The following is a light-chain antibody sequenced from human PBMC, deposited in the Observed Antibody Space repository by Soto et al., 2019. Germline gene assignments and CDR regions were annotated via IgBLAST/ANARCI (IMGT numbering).Light chain of an antibody. J-gene: IGKJ5*01. CDR2: AAS. CDR1: QSISSY. CDR3: QQSYSTPIP. V-gene: IGKV1-39*01. Sequence: DIRMSLSPAAPSAYVGDRVTITCRASQSISSYLNWYQQKPGKAPKLLIYAASSLQSGVPSRFSGSGSGTDFTLTISSLQPEDFATYYSQQSYSTPIPFGQGTRLEIK.